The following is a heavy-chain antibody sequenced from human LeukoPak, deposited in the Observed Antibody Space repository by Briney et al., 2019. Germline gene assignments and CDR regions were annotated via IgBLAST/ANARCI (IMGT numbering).Heavy chain of an antibody. CDR2: ISSSSNYI. V-gene: IGHV3-21*01. J-gene: IGHJ6*02. CDR3: ARDPTPRYCSGGSCYTYYGMDV. CDR1: GFTFSSYT. D-gene: IGHD2-15*01. Sequence: GGSLRLSCAASGFTFSSYTMNWVRQAPGKGLEWVSSISSSSNYIYYADSVKGRLTISRDNAKNSLYLQMNSLRAEDTAVYYCARDPTPRYCSGGSCYTYYGMDVWGQGTTVTVSS.